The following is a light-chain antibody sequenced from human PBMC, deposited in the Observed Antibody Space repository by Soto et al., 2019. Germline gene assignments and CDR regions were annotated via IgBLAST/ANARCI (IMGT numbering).Light chain of an antibody. J-gene: IGKJ1*01. CDR3: QQCYMGWT. CDR2: AAS. V-gene: IGKV1-5*01. CDR1: QSISSW. Sequence: DIQMTQSPSTLSASVGDRVTITCRASQSISSWLAWYQQKPGKAPKLLIYAASSLQSGVPSRFSGTGSGTEFTFSITRLQPEDFGTYYCQQCYMGWTFGQGTKVDIK.